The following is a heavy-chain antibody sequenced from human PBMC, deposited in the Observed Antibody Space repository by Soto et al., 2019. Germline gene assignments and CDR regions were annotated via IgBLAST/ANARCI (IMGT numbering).Heavy chain of an antibody. CDR3: TGDRNNRVWYKY. Sequence: QVQLQESGPGLVKPSETLSLTCSVSGDSISRYHWSWIRQTPEKGLEWIGYVHNSGITNYNPSLKSRVTISVDTSKNQFSLRLNSVTAADPAVYYCTGDRNNRVWYKYWGPGALVTVSS. J-gene: IGHJ4*02. CDR1: GDSISRYH. V-gene: IGHV4-59*01. CDR2: VHNSGIT. D-gene: IGHD1-1*01.